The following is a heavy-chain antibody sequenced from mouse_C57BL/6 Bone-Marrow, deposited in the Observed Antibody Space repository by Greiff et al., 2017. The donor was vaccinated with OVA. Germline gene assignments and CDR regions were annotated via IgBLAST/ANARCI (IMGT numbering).Heavy chain of an antibody. CDR3: ASPIYYGNYGFAY. V-gene: IGHV2-2*01. Sequence: VQLQESGPGLVQPSQSLSITCTASGFSLTSYGVHWVRQSPGKGLEWLGVIWSGGSTDYNAAFISRLSIGEDNSKSQVFFKMSSLQADDTAIYYCASPIYYGNYGFAYWGQGTLVTVSA. CDR2: IWSGGST. CDR1: GFSLTSYG. J-gene: IGHJ3*01. D-gene: IGHD2-1*01.